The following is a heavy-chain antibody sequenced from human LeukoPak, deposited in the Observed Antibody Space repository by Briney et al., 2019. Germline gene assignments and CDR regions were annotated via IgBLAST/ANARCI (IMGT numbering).Heavy chain of an antibody. Sequence: ASVKVSCKASGYTFTSYNIDWMRQAPGQGLEWMGMINPSGSSTSNAQKFQGRVTMTRDTSTSTVYMELSSLRSEDTAVYYCAREGEAALCFDYWGQGTLVTVSS. CDR2: INPSGSST. CDR1: GYTFTSYN. D-gene: IGHD3-16*01. V-gene: IGHV1-46*01. J-gene: IGHJ4*02. CDR3: AREGEAALCFDY.